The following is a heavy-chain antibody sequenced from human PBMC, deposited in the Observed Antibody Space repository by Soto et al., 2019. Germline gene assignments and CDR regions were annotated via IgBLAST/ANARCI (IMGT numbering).Heavy chain of an antibody. D-gene: IGHD3-3*01. CDR2: IYWDDDK. V-gene: IGHV2-5*02. J-gene: IGHJ4*02. CDR3: AHRVLRTVFGLVTTTAIYFDF. Sequence: QITLNESGPTQVKPRQTLTLTCTFSGFSLTTSGVGVGWIRQSPGKAPEWLALIYWDDDKRYSPSLKSRLTITKDTYKNQVVLTTADLDPADTATYFCAHRVLRTVFGLVTTTAIYFDFWGQGTPVAVSS. CDR1: GFSLTTSGVG.